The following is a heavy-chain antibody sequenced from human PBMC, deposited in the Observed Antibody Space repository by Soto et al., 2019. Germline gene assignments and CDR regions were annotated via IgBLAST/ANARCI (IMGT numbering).Heavy chain of an antibody. CDR2: IDPSDSYT. CDR1: GYSFTSYW. D-gene: IGHD3-10*01. CDR3: ARHAHYYGSGSYYPNWFDP. J-gene: IGHJ5*02. Sequence: PGESLKISCKGSGYSFTSYWISWVRQMPGKGLEWMGRIDPSDSYTNYSPSFQGHVTISADKSISTAYLQWSSLKASDTAMYYCARHAHYYGSGSYYPNWFDPWGQGTLVTVSS. V-gene: IGHV5-10-1*01.